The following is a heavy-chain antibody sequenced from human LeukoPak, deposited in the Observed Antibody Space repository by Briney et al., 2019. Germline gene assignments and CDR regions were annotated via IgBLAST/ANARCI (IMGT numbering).Heavy chain of an antibody. Sequence: PGGSLRLSCAASGFTFSSYWMSWVRQAPGKGLEWVANIKQDGSEKYYVDSVKGRFTISRDNAKNSLYLQMNSLRAEDTAVYYCARASYGVPDGLDYWGQGTLVTVSS. CDR3: ARASYGVPDGLDY. J-gene: IGHJ4*02. D-gene: IGHD4-17*01. CDR1: GFTFSSYW. V-gene: IGHV3-7*01. CDR2: IKQDGSEK.